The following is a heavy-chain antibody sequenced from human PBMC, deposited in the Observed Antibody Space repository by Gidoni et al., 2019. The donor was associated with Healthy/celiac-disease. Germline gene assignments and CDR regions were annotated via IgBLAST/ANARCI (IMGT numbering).Heavy chain of an antibody. CDR1: GRSISSSSYY. J-gene: IGHJ4*02. CDR2: IYYSGST. CDR3: ARFNRYSGVH. Sequence: QLQLQESRPGLVKPSETLSLTCTVSGRSISSSSYYWGWIRQPPGKGLEWIGSIYYSGSTYYNPSLKSRVTISVDTSKNQFSLKLSSVTAADTAVYYCARFNRYSGVHWGQGTLVTVSS. D-gene: IGHD1-26*01. V-gene: IGHV4-39*01.